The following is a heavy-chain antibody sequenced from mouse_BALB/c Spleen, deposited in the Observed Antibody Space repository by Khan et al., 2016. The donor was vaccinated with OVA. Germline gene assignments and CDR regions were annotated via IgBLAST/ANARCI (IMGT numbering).Heavy chain of an antibody. CDR3: GRMGRK. D-gene: IGHD6-1*01. CDR1: GLNIKDTY. CDR2: IDPPNGNT. Sequence: VRLQQSGADLVQSGATVKFSCTASGLNIKDTYMHWLQQWPEQGLELIGRIDPPNGNTNYAPKFQGKATITADTSTNAPYLQLSSLTSEDTAVNYCGRMGRKWGQGTTLTVSS. J-gene: IGHJ2*01. V-gene: IGHV14-3*02.